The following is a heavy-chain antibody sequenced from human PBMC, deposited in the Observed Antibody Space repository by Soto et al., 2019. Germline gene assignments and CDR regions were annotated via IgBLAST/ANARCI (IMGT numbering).Heavy chain of an antibody. D-gene: IGHD3-9*01. CDR1: GFSFEDYT. J-gene: IGHJ1*01. CDR2: MSWDGGRT. Sequence: GGSLRISCSASGFSFEDYTMHWFRHTPGKGPEWISLMSWDGGRTLYSDSGKGRFIISIDNCKNSLCLQMNSLTTEDTALYFFVRASYDVLTGQKRYFEHLGQGTLVTVSS. V-gene: IGHV3-43*01. CDR3: VRASYDVLTGQKRYFEH.